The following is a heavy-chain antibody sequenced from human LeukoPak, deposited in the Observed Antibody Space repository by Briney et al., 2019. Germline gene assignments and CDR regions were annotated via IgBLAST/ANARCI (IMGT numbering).Heavy chain of an antibody. CDR3: ARGGPEGVVDTLDDFDI. Sequence: GGSLRLSCAASGFIFRDYHMNWIRQAPGKGLEGVSVIYRGGSTYYADSVKGRFTISRDNSKNTLYLQMNSLRAEDTAVYYCARGGPEGVVDTLDDFDIWGQGTMVTVSS. CDR2: IYRGGST. CDR1: GFIFRDYH. V-gene: IGHV3-66*01. D-gene: IGHD3-22*01. J-gene: IGHJ3*02.